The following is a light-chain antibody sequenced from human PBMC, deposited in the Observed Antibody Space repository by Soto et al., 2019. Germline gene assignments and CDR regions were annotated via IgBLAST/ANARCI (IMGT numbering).Light chain of an antibody. CDR1: SSDVGAFNY. J-gene: IGLJ1*01. Sequence: QSALTQPASVSGSPGQAITISCSGTSSDVGAFNYVSWYQQHPGKAPKLMIYDVSNRPSGVSNRFSGSKSGNTASLTISGLRAEDEADYYCNSYTSNNTYVFGTGPKLTVL. CDR2: DVS. CDR3: NSYTSNNTYV. V-gene: IGLV2-14*03.